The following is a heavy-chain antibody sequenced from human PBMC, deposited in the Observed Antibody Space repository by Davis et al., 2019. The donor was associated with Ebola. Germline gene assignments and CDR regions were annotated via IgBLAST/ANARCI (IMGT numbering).Heavy chain of an antibody. Sequence: MPSDTLSPTCALQGRSFSGYYWSWIRQPPGKGLGWIGEINHSGSTNYNPSLKSRVTISVDTSKNQFSLKLSSVTAAETAVYYCARTRHSVVVAATSHWFDPWGQGTLVTVSS. CDR1: GRSFSGYY. CDR3: ARTRHSVVVAATSHWFDP. CDR2: INHSGST. D-gene: IGHD2-15*01. V-gene: IGHV4-34*01. J-gene: IGHJ5*02.